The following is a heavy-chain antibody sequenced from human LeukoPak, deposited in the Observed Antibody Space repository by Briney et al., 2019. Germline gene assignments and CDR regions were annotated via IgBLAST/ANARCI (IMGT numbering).Heavy chain of an antibody. J-gene: IGHJ4*02. D-gene: IGHD6-13*01. CDR1: GGSISSSSYY. V-gene: IGHV4-39*07. CDR2: IYYSGST. Sequence: SETLSLTCTVSGGSISSSSYYWGWIRQPPGKGLEWIGSIYYSGSTYYNPSLKSRVTISVDTSKNQFSLKLSSVTAADTAVYYCARDFAGIAAAGAPSYWGQGTLVTVSS. CDR3: ARDFAGIAAAGAPSY.